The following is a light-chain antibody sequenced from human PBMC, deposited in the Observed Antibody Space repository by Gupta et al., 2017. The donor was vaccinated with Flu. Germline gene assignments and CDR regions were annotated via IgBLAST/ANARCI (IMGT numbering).Light chain of an antibody. CDR3: QSWDIGTYVV. V-gene: IGLV4-69*01. Sequence: QLVLTQSPSASASLGASVKFTCTLSSRHSSYAIARHQQQPGKGPRYLMKVNSDGSHSKGDGIPDRFSGSSSGAERSLTISSLQSEDEADYYCQSWDIGTYVVFGGGTKLTVL. CDR2: VNSDGSH. CDR1: SRHSSYA. J-gene: IGLJ2*01.